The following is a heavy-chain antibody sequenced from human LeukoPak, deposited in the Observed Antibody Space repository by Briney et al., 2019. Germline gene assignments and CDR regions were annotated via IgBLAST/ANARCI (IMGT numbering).Heavy chain of an antibody. CDR2: ISWNSGST. Sequence: PGRSLRLSCAASGFTFDDYAMHWVRQAPGKGLEWVSGISWNSGSTGYADSVKGRFTISRDNAKNSLYLQMNSLRAEDTALYHCARGRYSSGWSDAFDIWGQGTMVTVSS. V-gene: IGHV3-9*01. CDR1: GFTFDDYA. J-gene: IGHJ3*02. D-gene: IGHD6-19*01. CDR3: ARGRYSSGWSDAFDI.